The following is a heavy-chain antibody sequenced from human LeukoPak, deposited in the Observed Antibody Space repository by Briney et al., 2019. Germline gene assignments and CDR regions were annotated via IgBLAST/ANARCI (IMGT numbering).Heavy chain of an antibody. CDR2: INPSGGST. Sequence: ASVKVSCKASGYTFTSYYMHWVRQAPGQGLEWMGIINPSGGSTSYAQKFQGRVAVTRDTSTSTVHMELSGLRSEDTAVYYCARDQEGFDYWGQGTLVTVSS. CDR3: ARDQEGFDY. V-gene: IGHV1-46*01. CDR1: GYTFTSYY. J-gene: IGHJ4*02.